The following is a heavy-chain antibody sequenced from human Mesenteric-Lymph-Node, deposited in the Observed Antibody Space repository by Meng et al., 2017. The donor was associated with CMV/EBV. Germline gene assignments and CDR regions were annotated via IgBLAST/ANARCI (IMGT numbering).Heavy chain of an antibody. J-gene: IGHJ6*02. V-gene: IGHV3-23*03. CDR2: IYGGGSNT. CDR3: AKDVEGLGDSWDGMEV. D-gene: IGHD3-10*01. CDR1: GFTFSNYA. Sequence: GGSLRLSCAASGFTFSNYAMSWVRQAPGKGLEWVSVIYGGGSNTYYADSVKGRFTISRDNSKNTLFLQMNSLRAEDTAVYYCAKDVEGLGDSWDGMEVWGQGTTVTVSS.